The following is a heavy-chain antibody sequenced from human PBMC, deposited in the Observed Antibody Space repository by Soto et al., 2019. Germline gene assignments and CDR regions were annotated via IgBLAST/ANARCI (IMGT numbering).Heavy chain of an antibody. CDR1: GGSISSYY. Sequence: QVQLQESGPGLVKPSETLSLTCTVSGGSISSYYWSWIRQPPGKGLEWIGYIYYSGSTNYNPSLKSRVTRSVDTAKNQFSLKLSSVTAADTAVYYCAREVAKGSGGGLQYYFDYWGQGTLVTVSS. CDR3: AREVAKGSGGGLQYYFDY. CDR2: IYYSGST. D-gene: IGHD3-10*01. V-gene: IGHV4-59*01. J-gene: IGHJ4*02.